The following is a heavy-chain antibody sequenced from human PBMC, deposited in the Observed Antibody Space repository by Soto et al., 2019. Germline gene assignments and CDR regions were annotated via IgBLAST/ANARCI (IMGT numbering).Heavy chain of an antibody. V-gene: IGHV4-30-2*01. J-gene: IGHJ4*02. Sequence: QLQLQESGSGLVKPSQTLSLTCAVSGGSISSGGYSWSWIRQPPGKGLEGIGYIYHRGSTYYNPALEGRGTVSVDRSKNKFSLKLSSVTAADTAVYYCARGQVVAAQHWGQGTLVTVSS. CDR1: GGSISSGGYS. CDR2: IYHRGST. D-gene: IGHD2-15*01. CDR3: ARGQVVAAQH.